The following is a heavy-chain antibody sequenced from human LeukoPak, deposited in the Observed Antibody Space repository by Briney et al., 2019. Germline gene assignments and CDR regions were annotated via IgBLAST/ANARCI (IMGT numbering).Heavy chain of an antibody. D-gene: IGHD5-18*01. Sequence: SETLSLTCTVSGGSISSYYWGWIRQPPGKGLEWIGYIYYSGSTNYNPSLKSRVTISVDTSKNQFSLKLSSVTAADTAVYYCARGSYGYPYYFDYWGQGTLVTVSS. V-gene: IGHV4-59*01. J-gene: IGHJ4*02. CDR2: IYYSGST. CDR3: ARGSYGYPYYFDY. CDR1: GGSISSYY.